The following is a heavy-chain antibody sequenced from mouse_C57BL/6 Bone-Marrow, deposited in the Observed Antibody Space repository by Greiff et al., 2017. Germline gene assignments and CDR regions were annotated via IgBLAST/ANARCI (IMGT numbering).Heavy chain of an antibody. Sequence: EVKLMESGGDLVKPGGSLKLSCAASGFTFSSYGMSWVRQTPDKRLEWVATISSGGSYTYYPDSVKGRFTISRDNAKNTLYLQMSSLKSEDTAMYYCARDGNYNDYAMGYWGQGTSVTVSS. CDR1: GFTFSSYG. CDR2: ISSGGSYT. J-gene: IGHJ4*01. D-gene: IGHD2-1*01. CDR3: ARDGNYNDYAMGY. V-gene: IGHV5-6*01.